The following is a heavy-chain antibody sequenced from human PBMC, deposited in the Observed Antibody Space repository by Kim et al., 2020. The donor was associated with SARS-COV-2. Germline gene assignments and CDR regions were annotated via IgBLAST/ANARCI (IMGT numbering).Heavy chain of an antibody. D-gene: IGHD6-19*01. Sequence: SETLSLTCTVSGGSITPYYWSWIRQPPGKGLEWIAYIYYNGGTNYNPSLKSRVTISVDTSKNQFSLKLSSVTAADTAIYYCARHISSGWDFWGQGTLVTVSS. CDR2: IYYNGGT. CDR1: GGSITPYY. CDR3: ARHISSGWDF. J-gene: IGHJ4*02. V-gene: IGHV4-59*08.